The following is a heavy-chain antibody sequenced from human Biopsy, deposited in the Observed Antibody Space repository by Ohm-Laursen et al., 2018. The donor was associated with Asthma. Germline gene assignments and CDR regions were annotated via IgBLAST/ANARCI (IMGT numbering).Heavy chain of an antibody. CDR3: TTGFWWTFDY. V-gene: IGHV3-15*01. CDR1: GFTFSNAW. Sequence: SLRLSCAASGFTFSNAWMSWVRQAPGKGLEWVGRIKSKTDGGATDYAAPAKGRFTISRDDSKNTLYLQMNSLKTEDTAVYYCTTGFWWTFDYWGQGTLVTVSS. CDR2: IKSKTDGGAT. D-gene: IGHD3-16*01. J-gene: IGHJ4*02.